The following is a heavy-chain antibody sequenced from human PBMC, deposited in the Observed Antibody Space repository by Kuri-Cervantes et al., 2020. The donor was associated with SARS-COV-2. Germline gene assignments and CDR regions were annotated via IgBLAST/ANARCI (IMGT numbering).Heavy chain of an antibody. V-gene: IGHV3-30*02. CDR2: VRYDGKTK. J-gene: IGHJ4*02. CDR3: AKDRKQIAAAGLDY. Sequence: GGSLRLSCAASGFTFSDYYMSWIRQTPGKGLEWVAFVRYDGKTKYYADSVKGRFTISRDNSKNTLYLQMNSLRAEDTAVYYCAKDRKQIAAAGLDYWGQGTLVTVSS. CDR1: GFTFSDYY. D-gene: IGHD6-13*01.